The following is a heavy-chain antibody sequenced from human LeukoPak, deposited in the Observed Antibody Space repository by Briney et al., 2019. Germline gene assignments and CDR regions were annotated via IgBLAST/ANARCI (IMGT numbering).Heavy chain of an antibody. V-gene: IGHV1-2*02. J-gene: IGHJ6*02. CDR1: GYTFTGYY. D-gene: IGHD3-16*01. CDR3: AGTTLGYYHYGMDV. CDR2: INPNSGGT. Sequence: GASVKVSCKASGYTFTGYYMHWVRQAPGQGLEGMGWINPNSGGTNYAQKFQGRVTMTRDTSISTAYMELSRLRSDDTAVYYCAGTTLGYYHYGMDVWGQGTTVTVSS.